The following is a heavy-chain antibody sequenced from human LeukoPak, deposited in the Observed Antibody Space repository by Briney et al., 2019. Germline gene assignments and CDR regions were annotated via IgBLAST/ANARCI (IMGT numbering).Heavy chain of an antibody. D-gene: IGHD3-10*01. V-gene: IGHV1-8*01. Sequence: ASVKVSCKASGYTFTSYDINWVRQATGQGLEWMGWMNPNSGNTGYAQKFQGRVTMTRNTSISTAYMELSSLRSEGTAVYYCARTYGSGSYRPDYYYYYMDVWGKGTTVTVSS. J-gene: IGHJ6*03. CDR3: ARTYGSGSYRPDYYYYYMDV. CDR1: GYTFTSYD. CDR2: MNPNSGNT.